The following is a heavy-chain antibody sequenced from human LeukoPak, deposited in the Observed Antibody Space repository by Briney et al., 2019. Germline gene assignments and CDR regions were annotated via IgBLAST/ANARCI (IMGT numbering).Heavy chain of an antibody. CDR2: IYPGDSDT. Sequence: GAPLNISSKASGYGFTSYWIGWVRPLPGKGLEWMGIIYPGDSDTRSTPSFQGQVTISAATSIITAYLHWSTPAASATSMYSRARGSRYYYYYMDVWGKGTTVTVSS. CDR1: GYGFTSYW. CDR3: ARGSRYYYYYMDV. D-gene: IGHD2-15*01. V-gene: IGHV5-51*01. J-gene: IGHJ6*03.